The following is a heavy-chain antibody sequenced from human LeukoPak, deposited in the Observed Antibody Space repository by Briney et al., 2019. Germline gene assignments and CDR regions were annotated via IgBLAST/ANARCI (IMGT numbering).Heavy chain of an antibody. D-gene: IGHD3-3*01. V-gene: IGHV4-30-2*01. Sequence: SETLSLTCTVSGGSISSGGYYWSWIRQPPGKGLEWIGYIYHSGSTYYNPSLKSRVTISVDRSKNQFSLKLSSVTAADTAVYYCARATYYDFWSGYSSPVSDVWGKGTTVTVSS. CDR1: GGSISSGGYY. CDR3: ARATYYDFWSGYSSPVSDV. J-gene: IGHJ6*04. CDR2: IYHSGST.